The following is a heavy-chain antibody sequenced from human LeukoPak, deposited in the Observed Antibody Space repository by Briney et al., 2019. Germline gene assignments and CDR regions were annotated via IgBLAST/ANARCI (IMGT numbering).Heavy chain of an antibody. CDR1: GGSISSDNYS. D-gene: IGHD6-6*01. CDR2: VYTSGST. CDR3: ARAHYSSSSSGWFDP. Sequence: PSETLSLTCTVSGGSISSDNYSWSWIRQPAGKGLEWIGRVYTSGSTNYNPPLKSRVTISVDKSKNQFSLKLSSVTAADTAVYYCARAHYSSSSSGWFDPWGQGTLVTVSS. J-gene: IGHJ5*02. V-gene: IGHV4-61*02.